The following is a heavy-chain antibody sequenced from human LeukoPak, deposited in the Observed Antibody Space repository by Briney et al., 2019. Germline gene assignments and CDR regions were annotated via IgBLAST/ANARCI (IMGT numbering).Heavy chain of an antibody. V-gene: IGHV3-53*01. CDR2: IYSGGST. J-gene: IGHJ4*02. CDR1: GFTVSSNY. D-gene: IGHD6-13*01. CDR3: ARDSAAGLLFDY. Sequence: TGGSLRLSCAASGFTVSSNYMSWVRQAPGKGLEWVSVIYSGGSTYYADSVKGRFTISRDNSKNTLYLQMNSLRAEDTAVYYCARDSAAGLLFDYWGQGTLVTVSS.